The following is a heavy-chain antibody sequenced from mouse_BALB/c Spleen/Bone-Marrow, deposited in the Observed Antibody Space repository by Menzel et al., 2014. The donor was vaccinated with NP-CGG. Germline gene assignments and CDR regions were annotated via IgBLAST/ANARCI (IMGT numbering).Heavy chain of an antibody. J-gene: IGHJ1*02. CDR3: ARARSTGIPTWYFDV. Sequence: DLVKPGASVKLSCKASGYTFTSYWINWIKQRPGRGLEWIGRFAPGSGNPYYHEMFKGKATLTVDTSSSTACIQPSSLASEASAVSYCARARSTGIPTWYFDVWGAATTGSDSS. CDR2: FAPGSGNP. V-gene: IGHV1S41*01. D-gene: IGHD1-1*01. CDR1: GYTFTSYW.